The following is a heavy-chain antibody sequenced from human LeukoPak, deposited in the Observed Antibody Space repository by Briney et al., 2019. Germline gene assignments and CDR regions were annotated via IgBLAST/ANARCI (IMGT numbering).Heavy chain of an antibody. CDR2: ISSSGSTI. CDR3: AGSGYCSSTSCFEHIYYYYMDV. D-gene: IGHD2-2*01. J-gene: IGHJ6*03. CDR1: GFTFSDYY. Sequence: GGSLRLSCAASGFTFSDYYMSWIRQAPGKGLEWVSYISSSGSTIYYADSVKGRFTISRDNAKNSLYLQMNSLRAEDTAVYYCAGSGYCSSTSCFEHIYYYYMDVWGKGTTVTVSS. V-gene: IGHV3-11*04.